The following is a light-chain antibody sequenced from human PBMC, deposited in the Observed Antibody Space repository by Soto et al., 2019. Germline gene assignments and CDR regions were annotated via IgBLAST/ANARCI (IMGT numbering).Light chain of an antibody. CDR3: TSYTSSGTLV. J-gene: IGLJ1*01. V-gene: IGLV2-14*01. CDR2: EVS. Sequence: QSALTQPASVSGSPGQSITISCTGTSSDVGAYNYVSWYQQHPGKAPKLIIYEVSNRPSGVSNRFSASKSGNTASLTFSGLQAEDEADYFCTSYTSSGTLVFGTGTKVTVL. CDR1: SSDVGAYNY.